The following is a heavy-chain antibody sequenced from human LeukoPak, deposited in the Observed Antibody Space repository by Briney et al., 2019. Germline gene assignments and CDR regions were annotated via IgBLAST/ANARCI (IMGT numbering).Heavy chain of an antibody. V-gene: IGHV4-4*01. CDR1: GGSIRSSNW. Sequence: SEPLSLTCAVSGGSIRSSNWGSRARQPPGKGLECIGEIYHSGSTNYNPSLKSRVTISVDKSKNQFSLKVSSVTAADTAVYCCARAVGGTYYWGRGTLVTVSS. J-gene: IGHJ4*02. CDR3: ARAVGGTYY. CDR2: IYHSGST. D-gene: IGHD6-19*01.